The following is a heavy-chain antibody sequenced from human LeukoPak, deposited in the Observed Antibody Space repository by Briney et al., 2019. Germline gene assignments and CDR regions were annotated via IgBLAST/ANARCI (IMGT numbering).Heavy chain of an antibody. CDR1: GGTFSSYA. V-gene: IGHV1-69*13. Sequence: ASVKVSCKASGGTFSSYAISWVRQAPGQGLEWMGGIIPIFGTANYAQKFQGRVTITADESTSTAYMELSSLRSEDTAVYYCARVRLEYYDSSGYYYFAFDIWGQGTMVTVSS. CDR2: IIPIFGTA. D-gene: IGHD3-22*01. CDR3: ARVRLEYYDSSGYYYFAFDI. J-gene: IGHJ3*02.